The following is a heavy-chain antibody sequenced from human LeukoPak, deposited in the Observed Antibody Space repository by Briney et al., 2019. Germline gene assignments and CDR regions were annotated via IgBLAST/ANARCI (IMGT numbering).Heavy chain of an antibody. CDR2: ISSSGGST. CDR3: AKGLESSIWYTLIDY. V-gene: IGHV3-23*01. D-gene: IGHD6-13*01. CDR1: GFTFSDFS. J-gene: IGHJ4*02. Sequence: GGSLRLSCAGSGFTFSDFSLRGVGPAPGKGLVWVSGISSSGGSTYYADFVKGRFTVSRDNYKNTLYLQMSSLRAEDTAVYYCAKGLESSIWYTLIDYWGQGTLVTVSS.